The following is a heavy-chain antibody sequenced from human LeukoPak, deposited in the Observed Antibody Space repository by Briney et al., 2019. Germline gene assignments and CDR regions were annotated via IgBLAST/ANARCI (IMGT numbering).Heavy chain of an antibody. Sequence: PGGSLRLSCAASGFTFSSYEMNWVRQAPGKGLEWVSYSSSSGSTIYYADSVKGRFTISRDNAKNSLYLQMDSLRAEDTAVYYCACLRVVQENSIYYMDVWGKGTTVTVSS. CDR1: GFTFSSYE. CDR3: ACLRVVQENSIYYMDV. J-gene: IGHJ6*03. CDR2: SSSSGSTI. V-gene: IGHV3-48*03. D-gene: IGHD2-15*01.